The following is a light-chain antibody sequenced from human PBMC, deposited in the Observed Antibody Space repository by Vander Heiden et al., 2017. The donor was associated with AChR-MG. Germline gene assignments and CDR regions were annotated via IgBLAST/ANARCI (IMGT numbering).Light chain of an antibody. CDR1: QSVSSSY. V-gene: IGKV3-20*01. CDR3: QQYGSSPPKYT. Sequence: ELVLTQSPGPPSLSPGERATLSCRASQSVSSSYLAWYQQKPGQAPRLLIYGASSRATGIPDRFSGSGSWTDFTLTISRLEPEDVAVYYCQQYGSSPPKYTFGQGTKLEIK. CDR2: GAS. J-gene: IGKJ2*01.